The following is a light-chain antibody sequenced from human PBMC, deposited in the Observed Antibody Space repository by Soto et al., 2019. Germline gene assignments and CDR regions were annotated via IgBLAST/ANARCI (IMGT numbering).Light chain of an antibody. CDR3: CLYIGATTYV. Sequence: QSALAQPASVSGSPGQSITISCTGTSGFVGSFSLVSWYQQHPGKAPKVMISDGHRRPSGVPDRFSGSTSVNSASLTISGLQADDEADDYFCLYIGATTYVFGTGTTLTVL. CDR2: DGH. CDR1: SGFVGSFSL. J-gene: IGLJ1*01. V-gene: IGLV2-23*01.